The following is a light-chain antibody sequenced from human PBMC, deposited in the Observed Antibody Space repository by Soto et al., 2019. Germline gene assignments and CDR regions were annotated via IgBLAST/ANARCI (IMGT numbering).Light chain of an antibody. CDR1: QSVSSSY. Sequence: EIVLTQSPGTLSLSPGERATLSCRASQSVSSSYLAWYQQKPGQAPRLLIYGASSRTTGIPDRFSGSGSGTDFPLTISRLAPEDFEVYYCQHYGSSLRTFVQGTKVEIK. V-gene: IGKV3-20*01. J-gene: IGKJ1*01. CDR2: GAS. CDR3: QHYGSSLRT.